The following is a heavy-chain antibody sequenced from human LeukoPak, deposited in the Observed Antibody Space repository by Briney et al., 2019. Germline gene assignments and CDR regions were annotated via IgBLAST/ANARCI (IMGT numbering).Heavy chain of an antibody. Sequence: GGSLRLSCAASGFSFSSYAMSWVREAPGKGLEWVSSFSGSGGSTYYADSVKGRFTISRDNSKNTLYLQMISLRAEDTAVYYCAKSGYNRFDYWGQGTLVTVSS. J-gene: IGHJ4*02. CDR1: GFSFSSYA. V-gene: IGHV3-23*01. CDR2: FSGSGGST. D-gene: IGHD5-24*01. CDR3: AKSGYNRFDY.